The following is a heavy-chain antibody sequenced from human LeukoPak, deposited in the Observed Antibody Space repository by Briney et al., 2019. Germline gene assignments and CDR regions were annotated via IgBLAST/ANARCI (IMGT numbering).Heavy chain of an antibody. J-gene: IGHJ5*02. D-gene: IGHD3-9*01. Sequence: ASVKVSCKASGYTFTGYYMHWVRQAPGQGLEWMGWINPNSGGTNYAQKFQGRVTMTRDTSISTAYMELSRLRSDDTAVYYCARSHRITISQFDPWGQGTLVTASS. CDR2: INPNSGGT. V-gene: IGHV1-2*02. CDR1: GYTFTGYY. CDR3: ARSHRITISQFDP.